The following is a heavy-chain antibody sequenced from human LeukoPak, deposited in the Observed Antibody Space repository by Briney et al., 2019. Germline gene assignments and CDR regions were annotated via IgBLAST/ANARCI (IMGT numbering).Heavy chain of an antibody. J-gene: IGHJ4*02. CDR2: IRYDGSIK. Sequence: GGSLRLSCAAYGFTLSSSGMHWVRQAPGKGLEWVTFIRYDGSIKYYADSVKGRFTISRDNAKNTLYLQMNSLRPEDTAVYYRAKGLGDYYGSGSYYKNHPLVLDYWGQGTLLTVSS. V-gene: IGHV3-30*02. D-gene: IGHD3-10*01. CDR1: GFTLSSSG. CDR3: AKGLGDYYGSGSYYKNHPLVLDY.